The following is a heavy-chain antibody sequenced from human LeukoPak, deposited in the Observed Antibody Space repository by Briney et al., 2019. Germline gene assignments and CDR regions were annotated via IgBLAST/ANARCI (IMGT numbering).Heavy chain of an antibody. Sequence: GGSLRLSCAVSGFTFSSYCMHWVRQAPGKGLEWVSSISSSSSYIYYADSVKGRFTISRDNSKNTLYLQMTSLRAEDTALYYCAKDATAVPGTVYMDVWGKGTTVTISS. CDR1: GFTFSSYC. CDR3: AKDATAVPGTVYMDV. D-gene: IGHD2-2*01. V-gene: IGHV3-21*01. CDR2: ISSSSSYI. J-gene: IGHJ6*03.